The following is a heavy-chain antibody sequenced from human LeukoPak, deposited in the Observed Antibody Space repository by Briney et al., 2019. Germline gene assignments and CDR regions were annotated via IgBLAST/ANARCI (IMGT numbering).Heavy chain of an antibody. CDR3: AREGSGGWPYYFDY. V-gene: IGHV3-33*01. CDR1: GFTFSSYG. J-gene: IGHJ4*02. Sequence: GRSLRLSCAASGFTFSSYGMHWVRQAPGMGLEWVAVIWYDGSNKYYADSVKGRFTISRDNSKNTLYLQMNSLRAEDTAVYYCAREGSGGWPYYFDYWGQGTLVTVSS. D-gene: IGHD6-19*01. CDR2: IWYDGSNK.